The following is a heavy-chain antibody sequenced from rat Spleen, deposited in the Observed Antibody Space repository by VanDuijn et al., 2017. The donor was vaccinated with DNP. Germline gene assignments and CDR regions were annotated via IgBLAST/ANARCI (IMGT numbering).Heavy chain of an antibody. CDR1: GFPFSDYF. V-gene: IGHV5-22*01. CDR3: ASFNWPAP. CDR2: ISHDDGGT. D-gene: IGHD3-6*01. J-gene: IGHJ4*01. Sequence: EVRLVESGGGLVQPGRSLKLSCAASGFPFSDYFMAWVRQAPNKGLEWVASISHDDGGTFYGDSVKGRFTISRENAKTTLYLQMNSLRSEDTATYYCASFNWPAPWGQGTSVTVSS.